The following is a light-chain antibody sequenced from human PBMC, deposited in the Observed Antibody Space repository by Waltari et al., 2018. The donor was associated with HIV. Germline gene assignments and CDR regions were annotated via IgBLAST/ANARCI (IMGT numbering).Light chain of an antibody. CDR3: QLYGT. J-gene: IGKJ1*01. Sequence: IVLTQSPGTLSLSPGERATLSCRTGQSVSSSYLAWYQQKPGQAPRLLIYATATRATGIPDRFSGSGSGTHFSLTISRLEPEDVAVYYCQLYGTFGQGTKVEIK. V-gene: IGKV3-20*01. CDR2: ATA. CDR1: QSVSSSY.